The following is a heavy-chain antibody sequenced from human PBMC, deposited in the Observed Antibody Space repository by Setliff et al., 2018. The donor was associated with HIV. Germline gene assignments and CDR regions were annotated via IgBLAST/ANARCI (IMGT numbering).Heavy chain of an antibody. CDR3: ARDTLYYNFWSGYPRYYYYYMDV. CDR2: IYTSGST. J-gene: IGHJ6*03. Sequence: SETLSLTCTVSGGSISSYYWSWIRQPPGKGLEWIGYIYTSGSTNYNPSLKSRVTISVDTSKNQFSLKLSSVTAADTAVYYCARDTLYYNFWSGYPRYYYYYMDVWGKGTTVTV. D-gene: IGHD3-3*01. V-gene: IGHV4-4*08. CDR1: GGSISSYY.